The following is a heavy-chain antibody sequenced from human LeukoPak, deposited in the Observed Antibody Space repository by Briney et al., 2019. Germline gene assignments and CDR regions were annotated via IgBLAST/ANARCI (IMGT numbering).Heavy chain of an antibody. CDR3: ATAPQRRVYFLH. CDR1: GYTFTTYS. CDR2: ISVNNGGT. J-gene: IGHJ1*01. D-gene: IGHD6-25*01. Sequence: GASVKVSCKASGYTFTTYSLAWVRQAPGQSLEWMGWISVNNGGTNYAQSFQDRVTLTRDTSTNTAYLELRSLRSDDTAIIYCATAPQRRVYFLHWGQGTLVTVSS. V-gene: IGHV1-18*01.